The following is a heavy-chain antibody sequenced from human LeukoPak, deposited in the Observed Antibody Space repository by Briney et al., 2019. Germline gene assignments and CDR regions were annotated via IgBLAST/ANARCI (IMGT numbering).Heavy chain of an antibody. V-gene: IGHV3-30*03. Sequence: GRSLRLSCAASGFTFSSYGMHWVRQAPGKGLEWVAVISYDGSNKYYADSVKGRFTISRDNSKNTLYLQMNSLRAEDTAVYYCARRSGIAVAGDDAFDIWGQGTMVTVSS. CDR1: GFTFSSYG. J-gene: IGHJ3*02. CDR3: ARRSGIAVAGDDAFDI. D-gene: IGHD6-19*01. CDR2: ISYDGSNK.